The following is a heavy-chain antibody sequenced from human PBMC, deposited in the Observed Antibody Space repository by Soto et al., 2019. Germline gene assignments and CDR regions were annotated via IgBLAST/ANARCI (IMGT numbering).Heavy chain of an antibody. CDR1: GFSFGNFG. CDR3: AKGDRSGWFRPPGLDC. J-gene: IGHJ4*01. D-gene: IGHD6-19*01. CDR2: ISGSGTNT. V-gene: IGHV3-23*01. Sequence: GGSLRLSCVASGFSFGNFGMSWVRQAPGKGLEWVSAISGSGTNTYYADSVKGRFTISRDNSESMLYLQMNSLRGEDTAVFYCAKGDRSGWFRPPGLDCWGHGTLVTVSS.